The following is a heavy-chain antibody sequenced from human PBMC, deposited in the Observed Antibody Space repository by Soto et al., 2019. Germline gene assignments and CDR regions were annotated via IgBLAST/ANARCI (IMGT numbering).Heavy chain of an antibody. J-gene: IGHJ4*02. CDR1: GGSISSYY. CDR2: IYYSGSP. Sequence: QVQLQESGPGLVKPSETLSLTCTVSGGSISSYYWSWIRQPPGKGLEWIGYIYYSGSPNYNPSPKSRVTISVDTSKNQFAIKRRSVTAADTAVYYCARHHDSWGQGTLVTVSS. V-gene: IGHV4-59*08. CDR3: ARHHDS.